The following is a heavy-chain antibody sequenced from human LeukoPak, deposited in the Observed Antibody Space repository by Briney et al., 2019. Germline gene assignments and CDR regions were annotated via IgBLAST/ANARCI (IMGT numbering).Heavy chain of an antibody. Sequence: SQTLSLTCAISGDSVPTNNAGWNWIRQSPSRGLGWLGRTYYSSNWYKDYAVSVISRIAINPDTSKNQFSLQLNSVTPEDTAVYYCSRGWLQQGFDYWGQGTLVTVSS. V-gene: IGHV6-1*01. CDR1: GDSVPTNNAG. CDR3: SRGWLQQGFDY. J-gene: IGHJ4*02. CDR2: TYYSSNWYK. D-gene: IGHD5-24*01.